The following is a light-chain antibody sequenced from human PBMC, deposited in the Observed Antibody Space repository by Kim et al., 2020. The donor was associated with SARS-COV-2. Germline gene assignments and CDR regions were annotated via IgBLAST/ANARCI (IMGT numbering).Light chain of an antibody. CDR3: QAWDSSTKGV. J-gene: IGLJ3*02. Sequence: SPGQTASITCSGDKLGDKYVCWYQQKPGQSPVLVIYQDTKRPSGIPERFSGSNSGKTATLTISGTQAMDEADYYCQAWDSSTKGVFGGGTKLTVL. CDR2: QDT. V-gene: IGLV3-1*01. CDR1: KLGDKY.